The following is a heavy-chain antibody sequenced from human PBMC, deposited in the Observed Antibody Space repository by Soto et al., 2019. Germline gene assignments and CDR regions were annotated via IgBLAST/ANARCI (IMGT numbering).Heavy chain of an antibody. CDR3: ARWVEVSLDYFDS. V-gene: IGHV4-39*07. J-gene: IGHJ4*02. CDR1: GGSISSSSYY. Sequence: SETLSLTCTVSGGSISSSSYYWGWIRQPPGKGLEWIGSIYYSGSTYYNPSLKSRVGILVDTSKNQFSLNLNSVTAADTAVYYCARWVEVSLDYFDSWGQGTPVTVSS. CDR2: IYYSGST. D-gene: IGHD1-20*01.